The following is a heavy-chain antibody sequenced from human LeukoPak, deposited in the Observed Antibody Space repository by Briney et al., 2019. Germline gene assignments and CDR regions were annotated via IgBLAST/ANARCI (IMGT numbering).Heavy chain of an antibody. V-gene: IGHV1-24*01. D-gene: IGHD3-10*01. CDR2: FDPEDGET. CDR1: GYTLTELS. J-gene: IGHJ4*02. CDR3: ATAGGGSGSYYNYFDY. Sequence: ASVKVSCKVSGYTLTELSMHWVRQAPGKGLEWMGGFDPEDGETIYAQKFQGRVTMTEDTSTDTAYMELSSLRSEDTAVYYCATAGGGSGSYYNYFDYWGQGTLVTVSS.